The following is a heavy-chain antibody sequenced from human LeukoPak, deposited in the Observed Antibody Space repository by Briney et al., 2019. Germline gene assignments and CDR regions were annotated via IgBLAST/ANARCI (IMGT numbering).Heavy chain of an antibody. CDR3: ARMGGYSYYYYMDV. D-gene: IGHD3-16*01. J-gene: IGHJ6*03. V-gene: IGHV3-20*01. CDR2: INWNGGST. CDR1: GFTFSDYY. Sequence: GGSLRLSCAASGFTFSDYYMSWIRQAPGKGLEWVSGINWNGGSTGYADSVKGRFTISRDNGKNSLYLQMNSLRAEDTALYHCARMGGYSYYYYMDVWGKGTTVTISS.